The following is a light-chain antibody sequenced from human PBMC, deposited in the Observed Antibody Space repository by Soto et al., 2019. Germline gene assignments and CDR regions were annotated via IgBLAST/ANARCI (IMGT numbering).Light chain of an antibody. J-gene: IGKJ2*01. CDR3: MQALQTPSYT. CDR1: QSLLHSNGYNY. Sequence: DIVMTQSPLSLPVTPGEPASISCRSSQSLLHSNGYNYLDWYLQKPGQSPQLLIYLGSNRASWVPDRFSGSGSGTDFTLKISRVEAEDVGVYYCMQALQTPSYTFGQGTKLEIK. CDR2: LGS. V-gene: IGKV2-28*01.